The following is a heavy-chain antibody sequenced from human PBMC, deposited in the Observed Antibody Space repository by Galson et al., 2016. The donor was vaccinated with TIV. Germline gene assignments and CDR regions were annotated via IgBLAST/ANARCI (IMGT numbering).Heavy chain of an antibody. CDR2: INYDGSPK. CDR3: AKDTGSQPRNWFDP. D-gene: IGHD7-27*01. Sequence: SLRLSCAASGFTLSDYYMTWIRQAPGQGLEWLSFINYDGSPKYDADSMKGRLTTSRDIAKNSIYLDMSSLRAGDTAVYYCAKDTGSQPRNWFDPWGQGTLVTVSS. CDR1: GFTLSDYY. V-gene: IGHV3-11*01. J-gene: IGHJ5*02.